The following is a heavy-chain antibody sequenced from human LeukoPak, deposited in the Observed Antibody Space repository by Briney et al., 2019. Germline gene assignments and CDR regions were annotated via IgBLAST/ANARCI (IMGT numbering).Heavy chain of an antibody. D-gene: IGHD5-12*01. V-gene: IGHV3-23*01. CDR3: AKDLQTWPRFPDY. CDR1: GFTFSDYA. CDR2: INDNGSTR. J-gene: IGHJ4*02. Sequence: GGSLRLSCGASGFTFSDYAMSWVRQAPGKGLEWVSGINDNGSTRFYAASVKGRFTSSRDNPKNTLYLQMIGLGVEDTAVYYCAKDLQTWPRFPDYWGRGTLVTVSS.